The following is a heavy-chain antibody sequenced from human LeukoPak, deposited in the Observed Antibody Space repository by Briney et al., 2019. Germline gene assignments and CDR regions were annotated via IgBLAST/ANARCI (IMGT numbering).Heavy chain of an antibody. CDR1: GFTFNNYA. CDR3: AKDGGSMVRGVGYYYYYGMDV. CDR2: ISGSGGST. J-gene: IGHJ6*02. D-gene: IGHD3-10*01. Sequence: GGSLRLSCAASGFTFNNYAMSWVRQAPGKGLEWVSAISGSGGSTYYADSVKGRFTISRDNSKNTLYLQMNSLRAEDTAVYYCAKDGGSMVRGVGYYYYYGMDVWGQGTTVTVSS. V-gene: IGHV3-23*01.